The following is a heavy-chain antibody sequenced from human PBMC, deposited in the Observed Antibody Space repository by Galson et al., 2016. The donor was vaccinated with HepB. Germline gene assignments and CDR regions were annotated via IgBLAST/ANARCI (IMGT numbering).Heavy chain of an antibody. CDR1: GFTFKFHA. CDR2: VSASGDNT. Sequence: SLRLSCAASGFTFKFHAMNWVRQTPGKGLEWVSVVSASGDNTYHADSVRDRFTVSRDNGKNTVFLQMNDLRAEDTAIYCAKDRGYSAYSCFDFWGQGALVTVSS. CDR3: AKDRGYSAYSCFDF. V-gene: IGHV3-23*01. J-gene: IGHJ4*02. D-gene: IGHD5-12*01.